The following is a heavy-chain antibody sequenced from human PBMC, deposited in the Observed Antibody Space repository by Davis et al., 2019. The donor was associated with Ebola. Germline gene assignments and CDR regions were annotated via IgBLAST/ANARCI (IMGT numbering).Heavy chain of an antibody. CDR1: GLTFNNLA. CDR3: VAGATK. CDR2: IRSKRAGGTT. J-gene: IGHJ4*02. V-gene: IGHV3-49*04. Sequence: PGGSLRLSCSASGLTFNNLAMSWVRQAPGKGLEWVGFIRSKRAGGTTEYAASVKDRFVISRDDSKSIAYLQMNSLKIEDTAVYYCVAGATKWGQGTLVTVSS. D-gene: IGHD1-26*01.